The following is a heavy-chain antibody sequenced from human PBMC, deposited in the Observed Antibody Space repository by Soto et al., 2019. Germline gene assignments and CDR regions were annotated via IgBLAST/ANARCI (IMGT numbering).Heavy chain of an antibody. CDR1: GYAISSGYY. CDR3: ARDNGITMVRGVDYGMDV. Sequence: PSDTLYLTCAVSGYAISSGYYWGWIRQPPGKGLEWIGSIYHSGSTYYNPSLKSRVTISVDTSKNQFSLKLSSVTAADTAVYYCARDNGITMVRGVDYGMDVWGQGTTVTVS. CDR2: IYHSGST. V-gene: IGHV4-38-2*02. J-gene: IGHJ6*02. D-gene: IGHD3-10*01.